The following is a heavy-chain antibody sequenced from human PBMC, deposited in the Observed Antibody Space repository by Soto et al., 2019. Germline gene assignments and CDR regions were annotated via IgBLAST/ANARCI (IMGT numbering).Heavy chain of an antibody. CDR1: GGSISSFY. J-gene: IGHJ5*02. CDR3: ARGLSTYFGVVIWIDELWFDP. CDR2: VFYSGST. V-gene: IGHV4-59*12. D-gene: IGHD3-3*01. Sequence: TSETLSLTCTVSGGSISSFYWSWIRQPQGKGLEWIGNVFYSGSTIYNPSLKSRVTISVDTSKNQFSLKLSSVTAADTAVYYCARGLSTYFGVVIWIDELWFDPWGQGTLVTVSS.